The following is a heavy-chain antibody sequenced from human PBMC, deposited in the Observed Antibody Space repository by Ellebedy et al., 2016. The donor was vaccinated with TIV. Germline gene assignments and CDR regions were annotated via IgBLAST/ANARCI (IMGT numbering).Heavy chain of an antibody. D-gene: IGHD2-2*01. CDR1: GFTFSSYS. CDR3: ARAPSYLGDIVVVPAARLRANYYGMDV. CDR2: ISSSSSTI. J-gene: IGHJ6*02. Sequence: PGGSLRLSCAASGFTFSSYSMNWVRQAPGKGLEWVSYISSSSSTIYYADSVKGRFTVSRDNANNSLYLQMNSLRAEDTAVYYCARAPSYLGDIVVVPAARLRANYYGMDVWGQGTTVTVSS. V-gene: IGHV3-48*01.